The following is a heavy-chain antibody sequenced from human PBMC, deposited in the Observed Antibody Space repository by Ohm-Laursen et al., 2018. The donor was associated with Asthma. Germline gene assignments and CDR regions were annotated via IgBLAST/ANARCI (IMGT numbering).Heavy chain of an antibody. Sequence: GASVKVSCKASGGTFSSYAINWVRQAPGQGLEWMGGIIPIFGTANYAQKFQGRVTITADESTSTAYMELSSLRSEDTAVYYCARELAYSGYDGDYYYYGMDVWGQGTTVTVSS. V-gene: IGHV1-69*13. CDR3: ARELAYSGYDGDYYYYGMDV. CDR1: GGTFSSYA. D-gene: IGHD5-12*01. J-gene: IGHJ6*02. CDR2: IIPIFGTA.